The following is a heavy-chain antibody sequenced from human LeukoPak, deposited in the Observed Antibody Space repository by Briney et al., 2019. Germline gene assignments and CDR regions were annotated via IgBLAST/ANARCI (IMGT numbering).Heavy chain of an antibody. CDR3: ARDRTTVTTGDAFDI. V-gene: IGHV3-21*01. D-gene: IGHD4-17*01. CDR1: GFTFSSYS. Sequence: GGSLRLSCAASGFTFSSYSMNWVRQAPGKGLEWVSSISSSSSYIYYADSVKGRFTVSRDNAKNSLYLQMNSLRAEDTAVYYCARDRTTVTTGDAFDIWGQGTMVTVSS. CDR2: ISSSSSYI. J-gene: IGHJ3*02.